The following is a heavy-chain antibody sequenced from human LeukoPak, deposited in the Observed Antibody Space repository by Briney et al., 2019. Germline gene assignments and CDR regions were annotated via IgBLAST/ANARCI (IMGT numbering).Heavy chain of an antibody. CDR1: GGSFNGYS. D-gene: IGHD5-18*01. CDR2: INHSGST. J-gene: IGHJ6*03. V-gene: IGHV4-34*01. CDR3: ARANRGYSYGYNYYYYMDV. Sequence: SETLSLTCAVIGGSFNGYSWTWLRKAPGKGLEWIGEINHSGSTNYNASLKSLVTISVDTSKNQFSLKLSSVTAADTAVYYCARANRGYSYGYNYYYYMDVWGKGTTVTVSS.